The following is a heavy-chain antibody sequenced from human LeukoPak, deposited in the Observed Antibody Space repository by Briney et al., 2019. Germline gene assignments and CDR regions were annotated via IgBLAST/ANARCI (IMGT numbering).Heavy chain of an antibody. J-gene: IGHJ3*02. V-gene: IGHV3-7*01. CDR3: ARGVPAARGDSAFDI. D-gene: IGHD2-2*01. CDR2: IKQDGSQK. CDR1: GFTFTNYW. Sequence: GGSLRLSCVASGFTFTNYWMNWVRQAPGKGLEWVASIKQDGSQKSYVDSVKGRFTISRDNAKNSLSLQMDSLRAEDTAVYYCARGVPAARGDSAFDIWGQGTMVTVSS.